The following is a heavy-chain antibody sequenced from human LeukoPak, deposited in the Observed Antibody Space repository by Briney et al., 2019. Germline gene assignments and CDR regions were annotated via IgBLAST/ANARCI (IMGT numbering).Heavy chain of an antibody. CDR3: AGGPPEDSSSGY. CDR2: MRPKKSDT. D-gene: IGHD3-22*01. J-gene: IGHJ4*02. CDR1: GYSFTTYD. V-gene: IGHV1-8*01. Sequence: ASVKVSCKASGYSFTTYDINWVRQAPGQGLEWMGWMRPKKSDTGYARKFQDRVTLTWNISTDTAYTELNSLTAEDMAVYFCAGGPPEDSSSGYWGQGTLVTVSS.